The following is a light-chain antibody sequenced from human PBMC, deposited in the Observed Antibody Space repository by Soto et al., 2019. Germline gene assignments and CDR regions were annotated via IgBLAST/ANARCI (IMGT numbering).Light chain of an antibody. CDR3: SSYTSGSTVV. CDR2: DVS. CDR1: SRDVGGSNS. V-gene: IGLV2-14*01. Sequence: QSALTQAASVSGSPGQSITISCTGTSRDVGGSNSVSWYQQHPGKAPKLLIYDVSNRPSGVSNRFSGSKSGNTASLTISGLQAEDEADYYCSSYTSGSTVVFGGGTKVTVL. J-gene: IGLJ2*01.